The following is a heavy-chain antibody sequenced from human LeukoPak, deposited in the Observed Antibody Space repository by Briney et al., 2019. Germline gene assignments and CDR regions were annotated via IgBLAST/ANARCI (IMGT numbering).Heavy chain of an antibody. Sequence: ASVKVSCKVSGSTLTEISIDWVRQAPGKGLECMGTFGPQVGETIHAQNLQGRLKMTADTSTDTAYMVVTSLQSEDTAVYYCATGAMVYEYWGQGTLVTVSS. CDR3: ATGAMVYEY. J-gene: IGHJ4*02. D-gene: IGHD3-10*01. CDR1: GSTLTEIS. V-gene: IGHV1-24*01. CDR2: FGPQVGET.